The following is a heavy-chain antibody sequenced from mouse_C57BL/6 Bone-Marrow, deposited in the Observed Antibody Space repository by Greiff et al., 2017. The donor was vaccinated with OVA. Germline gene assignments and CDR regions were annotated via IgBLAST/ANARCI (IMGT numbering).Heavy chain of an antibody. CDR2: IDPETGGT. CDR1: GYTFTDYE. V-gene: IGHV1-15*01. CDR3: TRFSFIHAMDY. Sequence: VQLQQSGAELVRPGASVTLSCKASGYTFTDYEMHWVKQTPVHGLEWIGAIDPETGGTAYNQKFKGKAILTADKSSSTAYMELRSLTSEDSAVYYCTRFSFIHAMDYWGQGTSVTVSS. J-gene: IGHJ4*01. D-gene: IGHD1-1*01.